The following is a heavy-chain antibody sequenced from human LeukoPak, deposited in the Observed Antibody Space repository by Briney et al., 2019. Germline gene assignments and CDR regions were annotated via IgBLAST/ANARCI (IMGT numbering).Heavy chain of an antibody. V-gene: IGHV5-51*01. D-gene: IGHD3-22*01. CDR2: IYPGDSDT. CDR1: GYTFHSYW. CDR3: ARPAYYYDSSGYYHFDY. J-gene: IGHJ4*02. Sequence: GESLKISCKGSGYTFHSYWIAWLRQVPGKGLEWKGIIYPGDSDTRYSPSFQGQVTISADKSIRTAYLQWSSLKASDTAMYYCARPAYYYDSSGYYHFDYWGQGTLVTASS.